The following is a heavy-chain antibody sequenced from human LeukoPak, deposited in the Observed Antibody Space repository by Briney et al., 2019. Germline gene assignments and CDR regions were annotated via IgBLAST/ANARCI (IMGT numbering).Heavy chain of an antibody. J-gene: IGHJ6*02. CDR2: IYTSGST. D-gene: IGHD2-2*01. CDR3: ARNLIVVVPAPDYYYGMDV. Sequence: SETLSLTCTVSGGSISSYYWSWIRQPAGKGLEWIGRIYTSGSTNYNPSLKSRVTISVDTSKNQFSLKLSSVTAADTAVYYCARNLIVVVPAPDYYYGMDVWGQGTTVTASS. V-gene: IGHV4-4*07. CDR1: GGSISSYY.